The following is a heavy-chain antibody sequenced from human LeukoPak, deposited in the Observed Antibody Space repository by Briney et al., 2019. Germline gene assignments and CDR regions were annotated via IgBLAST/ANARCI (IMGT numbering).Heavy chain of an antibody. V-gene: IGHV4-59*11. Sequence: SETLSLTCSVSGGSMSSHYWSWIRQPPGKGLEWIGYIYYSGKTYYNPSLQSRVTISVDTSKNHFSLRLTSVTAADTAIYSCARLLDNDSSGDPDTFDMWGQGTTVTVSS. J-gene: IGHJ3*02. D-gene: IGHD3-22*01. CDR2: IYYSGKT. CDR1: GGSMSSHY. CDR3: ARLLDNDSSGDPDTFDM.